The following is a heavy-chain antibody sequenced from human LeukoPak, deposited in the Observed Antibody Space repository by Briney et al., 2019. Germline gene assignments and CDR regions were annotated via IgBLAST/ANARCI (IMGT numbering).Heavy chain of an antibody. V-gene: IGHV3-23*01. CDR1: GFTFSNYA. CDR3: AKVLLFRILDY. J-gene: IGHJ4*02. Sequence: GGSLRLSCAASGFTFSNYAMSWVRQAPGKGLEWVSAISGSASSTYHADSVKGRFTISRDNSKNTLYLQMNSLRADDTAVYYCAKVLLFRILDYWGQGTLVTVSS. CDR2: ISGSASST. D-gene: IGHD2-21*02.